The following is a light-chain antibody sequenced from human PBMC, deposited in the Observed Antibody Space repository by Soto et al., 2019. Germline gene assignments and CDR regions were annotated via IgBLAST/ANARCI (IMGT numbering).Light chain of an antibody. CDR2: DAS. CDR1: QSISSW. V-gene: IGKV1-5*01. Sequence: DIQMTQSPSTLSASVGDRVTITCRASQSISSWLAWYQQKPGKAPKLLTYDASSLESGVPSRFSGSGSGTEFTLTISSLQPDDFATYYCQQYNSYSLLTFGGGTKVDIK. CDR3: QQYNSYSLLT. J-gene: IGKJ4*01.